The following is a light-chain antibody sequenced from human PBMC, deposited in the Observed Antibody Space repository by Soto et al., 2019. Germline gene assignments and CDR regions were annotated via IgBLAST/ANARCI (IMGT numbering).Light chain of an antibody. CDR3: QQSYSTPRT. Sequence: ENVLTQSPATLSLSPGEGATLSCRASQSINTYLAWYQQKPGQAPRLLIYDASKRATGIPARFSGSGSGTNFTLTISSLEPEDFATYYCQQSYSTPRTFGQGTKLEIK. CDR2: DAS. J-gene: IGKJ2*02. CDR1: QSINTY. V-gene: IGKV3-11*01.